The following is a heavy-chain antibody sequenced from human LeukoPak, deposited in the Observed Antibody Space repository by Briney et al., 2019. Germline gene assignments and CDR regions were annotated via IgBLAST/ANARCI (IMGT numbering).Heavy chain of an antibody. CDR3: AKEKESSGYFDY. Sequence: GGSLRLSCAASGFTFSTYAMSWVHQAPGKGQEWVSAISGSGGRTYYADSVKGRFTISRDNSKNTLYLQMNSLRAEDTAVYYCAKEKESSGYFDYWGQGTLVTVSS. J-gene: IGHJ4*02. V-gene: IGHV3-23*01. D-gene: IGHD3-10*01. CDR2: ISGSGGRT. CDR1: GFTFSTYA.